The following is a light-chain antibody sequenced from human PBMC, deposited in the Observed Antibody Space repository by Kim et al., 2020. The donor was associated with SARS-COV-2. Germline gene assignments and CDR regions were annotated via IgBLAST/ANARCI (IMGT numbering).Light chain of an antibody. CDR1: QSISND. CDR3: QQSYRTPWT. Sequence: DIQMTQSPSSLSASVGDRVTITCRASQSISNDLNWYQQKPGKAPKVLIYAISSLQSGVPSTFGGSGSGTEFTLTISSLQPEDFATYFCQQSYRTPWTFGQGTKVEIK. CDR2: AIS. J-gene: IGKJ1*01. V-gene: IGKV1-39*01.